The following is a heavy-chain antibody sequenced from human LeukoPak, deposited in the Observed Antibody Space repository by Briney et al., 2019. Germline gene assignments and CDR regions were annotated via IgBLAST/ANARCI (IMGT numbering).Heavy chain of an antibody. Sequence: PGGSLRLSCAASGFTFSRYYMTWVRQAPGKGLEWVANIKQDGSEKFYVDSVKGRFTISRDNAKNSLYLQMNSLRAEDTALYYCAREFAVATRVFDLWGQGTLVTVSS. CDR3: AREFAVATRVFDL. D-gene: IGHD5-12*01. CDR1: GFTFSRYY. V-gene: IGHV3-7*03. CDR2: IKQDGSEK. J-gene: IGHJ5*02.